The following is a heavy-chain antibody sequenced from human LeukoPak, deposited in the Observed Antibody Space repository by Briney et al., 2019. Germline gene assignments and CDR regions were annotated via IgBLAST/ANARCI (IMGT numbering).Heavy chain of an antibody. CDR3: ATLQGIFGVVRDAFDI. J-gene: IGHJ3*02. CDR1: GYTFTDYY. CDR2: VDPEDGET. D-gene: IGHD3-3*01. Sequence: ASVKASCKVSGYTFTDYYMHWVQQAPGKGLEWMGLVDPEDGETIYAEKFQGRVTITADTSTDTAYMELSSLRSEDTAVYYCATLQGIFGVVRDAFDIWGQGTMVTVSS. V-gene: IGHV1-69-2*01.